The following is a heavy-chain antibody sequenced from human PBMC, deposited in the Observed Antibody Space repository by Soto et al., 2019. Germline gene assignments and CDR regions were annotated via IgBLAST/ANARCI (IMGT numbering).Heavy chain of an antibody. J-gene: IGHJ5*02. CDR1: GGSVSGYY. Sequence: PSETLSLTCTVSGGSVSGYYWGWIRQPPGRGLEYIGYIYSSGSTNYNPSLKSRVTISIDTSKNQFPLKLSPVTAADTAVYSCARSRTQLELRTAAWFDPWGQGPLVTVSS. D-gene: IGHD1-1*01. CDR3: ARSRTQLELRTAAWFDP. CDR2: IYSSGST. V-gene: IGHV4-59*08.